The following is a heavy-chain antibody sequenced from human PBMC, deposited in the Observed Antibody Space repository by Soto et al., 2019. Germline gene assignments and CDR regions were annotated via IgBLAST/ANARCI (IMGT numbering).Heavy chain of an antibody. Sequence: QVQLVQSGAEVKKPGSSVKVSCRASGGTFSNYAISWVRQAPGQGLEWMGGIVPIFGTANYTQKFQGRITITADESTSTAYMELSSLRSDDTAVYYCASPTGKLDYWGQGTLVTVSS. CDR1: GGTFSNYA. J-gene: IGHJ4*02. V-gene: IGHV1-69*01. D-gene: IGHD2-8*02. CDR2: IVPIFGTA. CDR3: ASPTGKLDY.